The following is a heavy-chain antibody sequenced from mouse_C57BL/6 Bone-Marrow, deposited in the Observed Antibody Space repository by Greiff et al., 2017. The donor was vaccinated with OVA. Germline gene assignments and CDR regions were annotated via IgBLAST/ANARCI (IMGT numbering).Heavy chain of an antibody. J-gene: IGHJ2*01. Sequence: VKLMESGPGLVKPSQSLFLTCSITGFPITSGYYWIWIRQSPGKPLEWMGYITHSGETFYNPSLQSPISITRETSKNQFFLHLNSVTTEDTAMYYCAGVGGPSCDYWGQGTTLTVSS. CDR1: GFPITSGYY. CDR3: AGVGGPSCDY. V-gene: IGHV12-3*01. CDR2: ITHSGET. D-gene: IGHD3-3*01.